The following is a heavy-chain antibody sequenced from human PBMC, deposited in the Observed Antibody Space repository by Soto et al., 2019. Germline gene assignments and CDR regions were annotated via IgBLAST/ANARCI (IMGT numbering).Heavy chain of an antibody. CDR1: GYTFTSYG. CDR2: ISGYNGNT. Sequence: QVQLVQSGAEVKKPGASLKVSCKASGYTFTSYGISWVRQAPGQGLEWMGWISGYNGNTNYAQKCQHRVIKPTNTATNTADMEPMSLRSEDTAGYYCARARPVTTAVPDWYDPWGQGTLVTVSS. D-gene: IGHD4-4*01. V-gene: IGHV1-18*01. J-gene: IGHJ5*02. CDR3: ARARPVTTAVPDWYDP.